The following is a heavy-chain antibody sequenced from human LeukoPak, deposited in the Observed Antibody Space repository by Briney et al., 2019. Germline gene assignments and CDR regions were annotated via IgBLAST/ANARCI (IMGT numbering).Heavy chain of an antibody. CDR2: ISAYNGNT. J-gene: IGHJ3*02. V-gene: IGHV1-18*01. CDR1: GYTFTSYG. Sequence: GASVKVSCKASGYTFTSYGISWVRQAPGQGLEWMGWISAYNGNTNYAQKLQGRVTMTTDTSTSTVSMELRSLRSDDTAVYYCARDFGSAAFDGAFDIWGQGTMVTVSS. D-gene: IGHD3-10*01. CDR3: ARDFGSAAFDGAFDI.